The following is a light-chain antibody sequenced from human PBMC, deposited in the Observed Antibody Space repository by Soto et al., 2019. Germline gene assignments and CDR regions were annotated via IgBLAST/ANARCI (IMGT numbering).Light chain of an antibody. CDR3: QSYDSTLSARYV. V-gene: IGLV2-8*01. J-gene: IGLJ1*01. CDR1: SSDVGGHNY. CDR2: EVS. Sequence: QSALTQPPSASGSPGQSVTISCTGTSSDVGGHNYVSWYQQHPGKAPKLMIYEVSQRPSGVPDRFSGSKSGNTASLTVSGLQAEDEGDYYCQSYDSTLSARYVFGTGTKLTV.